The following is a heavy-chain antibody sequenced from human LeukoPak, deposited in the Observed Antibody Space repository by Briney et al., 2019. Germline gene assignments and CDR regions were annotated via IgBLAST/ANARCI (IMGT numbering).Heavy chain of an antibody. Sequence: PGGSLRLSCAASGFTFSSYGMHWVRQAPGKGLEWVAVISYDGSNKYYADSVKGRFTISRDNSMNTLYLQMNSLRAEDTAVYYCAKEWGSWTGAYRRDAFDIWGQGTMVTVSS. CDR2: ISYDGSNK. D-gene: IGHD6-13*01. V-gene: IGHV3-30*18. CDR3: AKEWGSWTGAYRRDAFDI. J-gene: IGHJ3*02. CDR1: GFTFSSYG.